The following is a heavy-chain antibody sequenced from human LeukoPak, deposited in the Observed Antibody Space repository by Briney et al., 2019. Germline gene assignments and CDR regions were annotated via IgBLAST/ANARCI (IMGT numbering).Heavy chain of an antibody. J-gene: IGHJ4*02. Sequence: NPGGSLRLSCAASGFTFSSYAMSWVRQVPGKGLEWVSAISGSGGSTYYADSVKGRFTISRDNSKNTLYLQMNSLRAEDTAVYCCARRLGSGSYDSYYFDYWGQGTLVTVSS. CDR2: ISGSGGST. CDR1: GFTFSSYA. CDR3: ARRLGSGSYDSYYFDY. D-gene: IGHD3-10*01. V-gene: IGHV3-23*01.